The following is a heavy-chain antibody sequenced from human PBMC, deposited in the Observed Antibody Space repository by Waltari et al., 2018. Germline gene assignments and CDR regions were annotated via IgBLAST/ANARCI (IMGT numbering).Heavy chain of an antibody. CDR1: GGSFSGYY. D-gene: IGHD3-10*01. CDR2: INHSGST. CDR3: AGQITMVRGVISVYYYYGMDV. J-gene: IGHJ6*02. V-gene: IGHV4-34*01. Sequence: VQLQQWGAGLLKPSETLSLTCAVYGGSFSGYYWSWIRQPPGKGLEWIGEINHSGSTNYNPSLKSRVTISVDTSKNQFSLKLSSVTAADTAVYYCAGQITMVRGVISVYYYYGMDVWGQGTTVTVSS.